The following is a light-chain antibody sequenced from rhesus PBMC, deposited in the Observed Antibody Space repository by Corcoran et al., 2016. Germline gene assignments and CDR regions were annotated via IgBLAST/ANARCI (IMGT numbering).Light chain of an antibody. J-gene: IGKJ2*01. CDR2: EVS. V-gene: IGKV2-104*02. CDR3: MQALEFPYS. Sequence: DIVMTQTPLSLPVTPGEPASISCRSSQSLLDSEDGNTSLDWYLQQPGQSPQLLIYEVSNRGSGVPDRVSGSWADTDLTRKIRRVEAEDVGVYYCMQALEFPYSFGQGTKVEIK. CDR1: QSLLDSEDGNTS.